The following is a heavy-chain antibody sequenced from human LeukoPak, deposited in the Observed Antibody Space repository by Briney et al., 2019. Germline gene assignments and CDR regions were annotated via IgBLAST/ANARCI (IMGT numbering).Heavy chain of an antibody. CDR1: GFTFSNAW. CDR2: IKSKTDGGTT. Sequence: GGSLRLSCAASGFTFSNAWMSWVRQAPGKGLEWVGRIKSKTDGGTTDYAAPVKGRFTISRDDSKNTLYLQMNSLKTEDTAVYYCTTVYGSGRPPVYFGGYWGQGTLVTVSS. CDR3: TTVYGSGRPPVYFGGY. D-gene: IGHD3-10*01. V-gene: IGHV3-15*01. J-gene: IGHJ4*02.